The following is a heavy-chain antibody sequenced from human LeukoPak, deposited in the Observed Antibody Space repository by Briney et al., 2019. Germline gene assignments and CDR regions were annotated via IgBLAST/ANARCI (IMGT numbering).Heavy chain of an antibody. CDR3: ASGAKRLVPLDI. Sequence: SETLSLTCTVSGGSISSYFWSWIRQPPGKGLEWIGYIYYIGTTNYNPSLRSRVTISVDTSKNQFSLSLSSVTAADTAVYYCASGAKRLVPLDIWGQGTMVTVSS. V-gene: IGHV4-59*01. CDR2: IYYIGTT. D-gene: IGHD6-13*01. J-gene: IGHJ3*02. CDR1: GGSISSYF.